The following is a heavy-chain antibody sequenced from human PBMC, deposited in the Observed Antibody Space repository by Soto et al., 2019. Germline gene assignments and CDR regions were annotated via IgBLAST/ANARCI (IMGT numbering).Heavy chain of an antibody. CDR1: GGSISSYY. J-gene: IGHJ2*01. CDR3: ARSTVTMYWYFDL. V-gene: IGHV4-59*01. CDR2: IYYSGST. D-gene: IGHD4-17*01. Sequence: QVQLQESGPGLVKPSETLSLTCTVSGGSISSYYWSWIRQPPGKGLEWIGYIYYSGSTNYNPSLKRRVTISVDTSKNQFSLKLSSVTAADTAVYYCARSTVTMYWYFDLWGRGTLVTVSS.